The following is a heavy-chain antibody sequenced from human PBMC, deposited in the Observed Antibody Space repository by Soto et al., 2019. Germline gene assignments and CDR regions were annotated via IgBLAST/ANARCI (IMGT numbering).Heavy chain of an antibody. Sequence: SETLSLTCTVSGGSISSYYWSWIRRPPGKGLEWIGYIYYSGSTNYNPSLKSRVTISVDTSKNQFSLKLSSVTAADTAVYYCARGYSRYFDWLTPYGMDVWGQGTTVTVSS. J-gene: IGHJ6*02. CDR3: ARGYSRYFDWLTPYGMDV. CDR2: IYYSGST. V-gene: IGHV4-59*01. D-gene: IGHD3-9*01. CDR1: GGSISSYY.